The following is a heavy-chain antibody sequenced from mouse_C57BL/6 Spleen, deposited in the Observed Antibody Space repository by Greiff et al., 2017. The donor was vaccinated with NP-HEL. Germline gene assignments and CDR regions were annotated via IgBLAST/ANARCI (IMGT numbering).Heavy chain of an antibody. V-gene: IGHV1-80*01. CDR3: ATNYYGSSHWYFDV. J-gene: IGHJ1*03. Sequence: VQLQQSGAELVKPGASVKISCKASGHAFSSYWMNWVKQRPGKGLEWIEQIYPGDGDTNYNGKFKGKATLTADKSSSTAYMQLSSLTSEDSAVYFCATNYYGSSHWYFDVWGTGTTVTVSS. CDR2: IYPGDGDT. CDR1: GHAFSSYW. D-gene: IGHD1-1*01.